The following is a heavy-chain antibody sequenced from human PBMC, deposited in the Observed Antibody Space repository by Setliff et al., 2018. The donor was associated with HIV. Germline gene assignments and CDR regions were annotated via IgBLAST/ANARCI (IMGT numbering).Heavy chain of an antibody. CDR3: ARFRRSGYNYVEGTALAY. CDR1: GFIFDDYD. D-gene: IGHD3-22*01. V-gene: IGHV3-20*04. CDR2: INGNGGNT. Sequence: GGSLRLSCAASGFIFDDYDMSWVRQVPGKGLEWVSGINGNGGNTGYADSVKGRFTISRDNAKNSLYLQVNSLRAEDTAVYYCARFRRSGYNYVEGTALAYWGQGTLVTVSS. J-gene: IGHJ4*02.